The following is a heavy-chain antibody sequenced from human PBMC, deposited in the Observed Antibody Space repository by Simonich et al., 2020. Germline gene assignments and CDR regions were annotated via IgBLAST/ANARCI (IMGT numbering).Heavy chain of an antibody. CDR2: INPNSGGT. D-gene: IGHD2-21*01. CDR3: ARNGLVGILKAFDI. CDR1: GYTFTGYY. J-gene: IGHJ3*02. V-gene: IGHV1-2*02. Sequence: QVQLVQSGAEVKKPGASVKVSCKASGYTFTGYYMHWVRQAPGQGLEGMGWINPNSGGTNYAQRLQGRVTMTRDTSSSTAYMELSRLRSDDTAVYYCARNGLVGILKAFDIWGQGTMVTVSS.